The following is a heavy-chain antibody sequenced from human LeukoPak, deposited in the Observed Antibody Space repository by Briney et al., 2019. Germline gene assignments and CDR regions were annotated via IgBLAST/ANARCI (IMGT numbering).Heavy chain of an antibody. CDR1: GFTFSSYA. D-gene: IGHD3-3*01. CDR3: ARTTYYDFWSGYYFPYMDV. V-gene: IGHV3-23*01. CDR2: ISGSGGST. J-gene: IGHJ6*03. Sequence: GGSLRLSCAASGFTFSSYAMSWLRQAPGKGLEWVSAISGSGGSTYYADSVKGRFTISRDNSKNTLYLQMNSLRAEDTAVYYCARTTYYDFWSGYYFPYMDVWGKGTTVTVSS.